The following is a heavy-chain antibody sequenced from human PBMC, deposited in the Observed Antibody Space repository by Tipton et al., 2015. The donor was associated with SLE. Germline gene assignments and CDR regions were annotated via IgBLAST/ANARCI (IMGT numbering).Heavy chain of an antibody. Sequence: LRLSCTVPGGSISSYYWSWIRQPPGKGLEWIGYIYYSGSTNYNPSLKSRVTISVDTSKNQFSLKLSSVTAADTAVYYCASQPRRYYDSSGYLYYFDYWGQGTLVTVSS. J-gene: IGHJ4*02. CDR1: GGSISSYY. V-gene: IGHV4-59*01. D-gene: IGHD3-22*01. CDR2: IYYSGST. CDR3: ASQPRRYYDSSGYLYYFDY.